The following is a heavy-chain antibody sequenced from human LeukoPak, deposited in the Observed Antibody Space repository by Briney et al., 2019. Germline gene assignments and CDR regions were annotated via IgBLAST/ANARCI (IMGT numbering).Heavy chain of an antibody. V-gene: IGHV3-23*01. CDR1: GFTFNNYA. CDR2: ISSSGGRT. D-gene: IGHD6-19*01. CDR3: ARATASGWPFDY. J-gene: IGHJ4*02. Sequence: GGSLRLSCAASGFTFNNYAMSWVRQAPGKGLEWVSAISSSGGRTYYADSVKGRFTISRDNSKNTLYLQMNSLRAEDTAVYYCARATASGWPFDYWGQGTLVTVSS.